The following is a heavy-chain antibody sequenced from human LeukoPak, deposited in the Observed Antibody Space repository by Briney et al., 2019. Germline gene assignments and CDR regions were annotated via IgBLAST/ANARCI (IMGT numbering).Heavy chain of an antibody. CDR1: GFTFSNYE. J-gene: IGHJ4*02. Sequence: GGSLRLSCVASGFTFSNYEMNWVRQAPGKGLGWVSYISTSGTTMYYADSVKGRFTISRDNARNSLSLQMNSLRAEDTAVYYCARNRGDYWGQGTLVTVSS. CDR2: ISTSGTTM. V-gene: IGHV3-48*03. CDR3: ARNRGDY. D-gene: IGHD3-16*01.